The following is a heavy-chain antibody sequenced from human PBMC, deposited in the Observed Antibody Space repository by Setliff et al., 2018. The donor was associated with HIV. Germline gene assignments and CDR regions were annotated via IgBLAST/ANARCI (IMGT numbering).Heavy chain of an antibody. V-gene: IGHV1-8*02. CDR3: ARGLYNWNL. Sequence: ASVKVSCKASGYTFTNDDINWVRQATGQGLEWMGWMSPFSGRTGYAQKFEGRVTMTRDTSTNTVFMELISLTFHDTAVYYCARGLYNWNLWGQGTLVTVSS. CDR1: GYTFTNDD. CDR2: MSPFSGRT. D-gene: IGHD1-20*01. J-gene: IGHJ4*02.